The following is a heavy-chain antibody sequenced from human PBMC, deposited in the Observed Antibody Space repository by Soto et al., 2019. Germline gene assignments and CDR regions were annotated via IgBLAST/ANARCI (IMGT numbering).Heavy chain of an antibody. Sequence: PSETLSLTCAVSGGSISSGGYSWSWIRQPPGKGLEWIGYIYHSGSTYYNPSLKSRVTISVDRSKNQFSLKLSSVTAADTAVYYCARDGSRSYSNSSDPWGQGTLVTVSS. CDR1: GGSISSGGYS. CDR3: ARDGSRSYSNSSDP. V-gene: IGHV4-30-2*01. CDR2: IYHSGST. J-gene: IGHJ5*02. D-gene: IGHD3-10*01.